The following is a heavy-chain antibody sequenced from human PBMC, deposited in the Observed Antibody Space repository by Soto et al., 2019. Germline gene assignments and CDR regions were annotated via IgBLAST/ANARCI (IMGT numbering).Heavy chain of an antibody. CDR1: GGPISSGDYY. V-gene: IGHV4-30-4*01. CDR3: AREREPAAIRHTWFDP. J-gene: IGHJ5*02. Sequence: QVQLQESGPGLVKPSQTLSLTCTVSGGPISSGDYYWSWIRQPPGKGLEWIGYSYSSGSTYYNPSLKSRVSISIDTSKNQFSLRLSSVTAADTAVYYCAREREPAAIRHTWFDPWGQGTLVTVSS. CDR2: SYSSGST. D-gene: IGHD2-2*02.